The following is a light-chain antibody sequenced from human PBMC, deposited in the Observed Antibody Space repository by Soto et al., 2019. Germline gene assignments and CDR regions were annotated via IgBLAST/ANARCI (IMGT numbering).Light chain of an antibody. V-gene: IGKV3-20*01. CDR1: QSVTSNY. J-gene: IGKJ1*01. Sequence: EIVLTQSPGTLSLSPGESATLSCRASQSVTSNYLAWYQQKPGQAPRLLVFGASIRDTGIPDRFSGSGSGTDFTLTTSRLESEDFAVYYCQQYGSSPGTFGQGTKVDIK. CDR2: GAS. CDR3: QQYGSSPGT.